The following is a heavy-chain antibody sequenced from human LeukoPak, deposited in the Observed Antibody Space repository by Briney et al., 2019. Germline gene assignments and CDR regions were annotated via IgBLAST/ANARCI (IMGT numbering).Heavy chain of an antibody. Sequence: PGGSLRLSCAASGFTFSSYWMHWIRQPPGKGLEWIGEINHSGSTNYNPSLKSRVTISVDTSKNQFSLKLSSVTAADTAVYYCARGAVAKYYDFWSGYYRTAFFDYWGQGTLVTVSS. D-gene: IGHD3-3*01. CDR1: GFTFSSYW. CDR2: INHSGST. CDR3: ARGAVAKYYDFWSGYYRTAFFDY. J-gene: IGHJ4*02. V-gene: IGHV4-34*01.